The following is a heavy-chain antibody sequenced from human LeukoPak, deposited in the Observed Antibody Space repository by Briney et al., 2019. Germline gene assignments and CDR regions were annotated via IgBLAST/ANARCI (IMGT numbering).Heavy chain of an antibody. V-gene: IGHV1-2*02. CDR2: INPNSGGT. Sequence: ASVKVSCKASGYTFTGYYIHRVRQAPGQGLEWMGWINPNSGGTNYAQKFQGRVTMTRDTSISTAYMELSSLRSDDTAVYYCARWNSLTGYSWFDPWGQGTLVTVYS. CDR3: ARWNSLTGYSWFDP. D-gene: IGHD3-9*01. CDR1: GYTFTGYY. J-gene: IGHJ5*02.